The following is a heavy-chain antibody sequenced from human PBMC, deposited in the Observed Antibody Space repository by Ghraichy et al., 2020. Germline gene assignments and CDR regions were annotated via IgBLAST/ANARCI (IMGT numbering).Heavy chain of an antibody. CDR1: GFTFSDYY. Sequence: GGSLRLSCVASGFTFSDYYMNWVRQAPGQGLEWVANIRQDSSDKFYVDSLRGRFTISRDNAKNSLYLQMNSLRVEDTAVYYCAREVLGGYGGFDIWGQGTMVTVSS. V-gene: IGHV3-7*03. D-gene: IGHD3-16*01. CDR2: IRQDSSDK. CDR3: AREVLGGYGGFDI. J-gene: IGHJ3*02.